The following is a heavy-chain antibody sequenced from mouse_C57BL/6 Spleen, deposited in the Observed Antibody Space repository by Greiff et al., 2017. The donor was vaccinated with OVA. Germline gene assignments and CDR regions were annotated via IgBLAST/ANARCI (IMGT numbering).Heavy chain of an antibody. D-gene: IGHD1-1*01. CDR3: GYGSRYWYFDV. CDR1: GYAFSSSW. J-gene: IGHJ1*03. CDR2: IYPGDGDT. V-gene: IGHV1-82*01. Sequence: QVQLKESGPELVKPGASVKISCKASGYAFSSSWMNWVKQRPGKGLEWIGRIYPGDGDTNYNGKFKGKATLTADKSSSTAYMQLSSLTSEDSAVYFGGYGSRYWYFDVWGTGTTVTVSS.